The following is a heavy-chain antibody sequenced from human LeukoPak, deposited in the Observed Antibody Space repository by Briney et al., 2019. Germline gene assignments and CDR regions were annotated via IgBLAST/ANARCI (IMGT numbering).Heavy chain of an antibody. V-gene: IGHV3-23*01. D-gene: IGHD4-17*01. Sequence: GGSLRLSCAASGFTFSSYAMSWVRQAPGEGLEWVSAISGSGGSTYYADSVNGRFTISRDNSKNTLYLQMNSLRAEDTAVYYCAKYYGGNSGGDAFDIWGQGTMVTVSS. CDR1: GFTFSSYA. CDR2: ISGSGGST. CDR3: AKYYGGNSGGDAFDI. J-gene: IGHJ3*02.